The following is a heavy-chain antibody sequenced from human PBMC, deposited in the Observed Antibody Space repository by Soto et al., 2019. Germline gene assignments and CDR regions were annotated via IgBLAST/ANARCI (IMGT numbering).Heavy chain of an antibody. D-gene: IGHD6-13*01. CDR3: AREIIAAAGTFEADNWFDP. J-gene: IGHJ5*02. Sequence: PSETLSLTCTVSGGSISSGGYYWSWIRQHPGKGLEWIGYIYYSGSTYYNPSLKSRVTISVDTSKNQFSLKLSSVTAADTAVYYCAREIIAAAGTFEADNWFDPWGQGTLVTVS. CDR1: GGSISSGGYY. V-gene: IGHV4-31*03. CDR2: IYYSGST.